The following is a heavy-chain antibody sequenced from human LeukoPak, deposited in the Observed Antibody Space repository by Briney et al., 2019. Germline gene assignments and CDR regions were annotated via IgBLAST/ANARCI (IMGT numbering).Heavy chain of an antibody. CDR2: ISYSGRT. V-gene: IGHV4-39*01. CDR1: DGSISSNSYY. Sequence: SETLSLTCTVSDGSISSNSYYWGWIRQPPGKGLEWIGSISYSGRTNYNPSLESRVTISVDASKNQFSLELNSETAADTAVYYCARDQQYHRPAGWFDPWGQGTLVTVSS. J-gene: IGHJ5*02. CDR3: ARDQQYHRPAGWFDP. D-gene: IGHD1-14*01.